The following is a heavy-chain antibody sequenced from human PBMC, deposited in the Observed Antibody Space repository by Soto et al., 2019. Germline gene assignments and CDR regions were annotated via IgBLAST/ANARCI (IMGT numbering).Heavy chain of an antibody. CDR3: VDAAGVKVGWFDP. CDR2: ISGSGGST. V-gene: IGHV3-23*01. Sequence: EVQLLESGGGLVQPGGSLRLSCAASGFTFSSYPMSWVRQAPGKGLEWVSAISGSGGSTYYADSVKGRFTISRDNSKDTVCLQMNSLGAEDTAVYYGVDAAGVKVGWFDPWGQGTLVTVSS. D-gene: IGHD6-13*01. J-gene: IGHJ5*02. CDR1: GFTFSSYP.